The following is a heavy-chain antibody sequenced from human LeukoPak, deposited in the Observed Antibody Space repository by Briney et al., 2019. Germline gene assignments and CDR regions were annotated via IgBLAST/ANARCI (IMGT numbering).Heavy chain of an antibody. CDR2: ISGSGGST. Sequence: GGSLRLSCAASGFTFSSYGMSWVRQAPGKGLEWVSAISGSGGSTYYADSVKGRFTISRDNSKNTLYLQMNSLRAEDTAVYYCARGLTVVYYFDYWGQGTLVTVSS. D-gene: IGHD1-14*01. CDR3: ARGLTVVYYFDY. CDR1: GFTFSSYG. J-gene: IGHJ4*02. V-gene: IGHV3-23*01.